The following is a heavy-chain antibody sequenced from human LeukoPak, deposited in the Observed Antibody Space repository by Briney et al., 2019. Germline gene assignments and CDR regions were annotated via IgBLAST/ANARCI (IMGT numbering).Heavy chain of an antibody. J-gene: IGHJ4*02. V-gene: IGHV4-61*02. CDR3: ARCGYSYGSYYFDY. D-gene: IGHD5-18*01. Sequence: PSQTLSLTCTVSGGSISSGSYYWSWIRQPAGKGLEWIGRIYTSGSTNYNPSLKSRVTISVDTSKNQFSLKLGSVTAADTAVYYCARCGYSYGSYYFDYWGQGTLVTVSS. CDR1: GGSISSGSYY. CDR2: IYTSGST.